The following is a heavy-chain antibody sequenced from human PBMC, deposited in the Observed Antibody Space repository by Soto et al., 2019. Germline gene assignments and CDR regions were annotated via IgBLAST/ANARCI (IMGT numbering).Heavy chain of an antibody. CDR1: GYTLTKLS. CDR3: XXXXXXXXXGKYGMDV. Sequence: QVQLVQSGAEVKKPGASVKVSCKVSGYTLTKLSMHWVRQAPGKGLEWMGGFDPEDGETIYAQKFQGRVTMTEDTSXXXXXXXXXXXXXXXXXXXXXXXXXXXXXXGKYGMDVWGQGTTVTVSS. V-gene: IGHV1-24*01. CDR2: FDPEDGET. J-gene: IGHJ6*02.